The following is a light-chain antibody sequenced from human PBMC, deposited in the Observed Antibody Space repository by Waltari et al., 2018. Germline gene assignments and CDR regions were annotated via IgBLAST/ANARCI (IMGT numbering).Light chain of an antibody. J-gene: IGLJ1*01. V-gene: IGLV1-44*01. CDR3: AAWDDSLNGYV. CDR2: RDD. CDR1: NSNIGTNS. Sequence: QSVLTQPPSASGTSGQRVTISCSGDNSNIGTNSVDWYQQFPGTAPKLLIYRDDQRPSGFPDRFSGSKSGTSASLAISGLLSEVEADYYCAAWDDSLNGYVFATGTKVTVL.